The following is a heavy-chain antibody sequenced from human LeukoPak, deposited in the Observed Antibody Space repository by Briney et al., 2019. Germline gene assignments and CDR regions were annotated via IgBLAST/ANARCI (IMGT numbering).Heavy chain of an antibody. CDR3: ARQEDHNYGNAFEY. CDR2: IYPGDSDT. J-gene: IGHJ4*02. D-gene: IGHD5-18*01. V-gene: IGHV5-51*01. CDR1: GLSFPSKW. Sequence: GESLKISCKGSGLSFPSKWIGWVRQMPGKGLEWMGIIYPGDSDTRYSPSFQGQVTISAAKSNSTAYLQWSLLASSDTAMYYCARQEDHNYGNAFEYWGQGTLVTVSS.